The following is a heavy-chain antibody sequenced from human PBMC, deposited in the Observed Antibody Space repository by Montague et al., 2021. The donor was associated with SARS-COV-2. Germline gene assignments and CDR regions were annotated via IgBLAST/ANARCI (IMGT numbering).Heavy chain of an antibody. CDR2: IYYSGST. D-gene: IGHD5-18*01. CDR3: ARDLGHRYVAGGFDP. CDR1: SGSISSGGSISSGGYY. V-gene: IGHV4-31*03. J-gene: IGHJ5*02. Sequence: TLSLTCTVSSGSISSGGSISSGGYYWSWIRQHPGKGLEWIGYIYYSGSTSYHPSLKSRVTISVDTSKNQFSLKLSSVTAADTAVYYCARDLGHRYVAGGFDPWGQGTLVTVSS.